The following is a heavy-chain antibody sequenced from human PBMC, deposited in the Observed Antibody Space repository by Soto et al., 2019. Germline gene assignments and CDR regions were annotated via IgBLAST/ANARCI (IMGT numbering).Heavy chain of an antibody. Sequence: QVQLQESGPGLLKPSETLSLTCTVSGGSISSYYWSWIRQPAGKGLEWIGRIYTSGSTNYNPSLKRRVPMSVDTSKNQFSLKRSSGTAADTAVYYCARDGYCSGGSCYANLYRFDPWGQGTLVTVSS. CDR2: IYTSGST. CDR3: ARDGYCSGGSCYANLYRFDP. J-gene: IGHJ5*02. D-gene: IGHD2-15*01. CDR1: GGSISSYY. V-gene: IGHV4-4*07.